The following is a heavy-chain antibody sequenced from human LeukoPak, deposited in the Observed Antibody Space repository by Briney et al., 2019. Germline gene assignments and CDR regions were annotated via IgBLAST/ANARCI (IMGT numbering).Heavy chain of an antibody. D-gene: IGHD4-11*01. V-gene: IGHV3-30*02. CDR2: IRYDGATK. J-gene: IGHJ4*02. Sequence: GGSLRLSCAASGFPFSSYGMHWVRQSPGKGLEWVAFIRYDGATKYYRDSVKGRFTISRDNSKNTLYLQMNSLRAEDTAVYYCTKDHYSNYLFYFDYWGQGTLVTVSS. CDR3: TKDHYSNYLFYFDY. CDR1: GFPFSSYG.